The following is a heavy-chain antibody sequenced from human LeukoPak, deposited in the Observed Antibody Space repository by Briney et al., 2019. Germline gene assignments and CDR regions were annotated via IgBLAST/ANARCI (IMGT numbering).Heavy chain of an antibody. CDR3: AKDHYGGPSGSFDY. CDR2: ISGSGGST. CDR1: GFTFSSYA. Sequence: GGSLRLSCAASGFTFSSYAMSWVRQAPGKGLEWVSAISGSGGSTYYADSVKGRFTISRDNSKDTLYLQMNSLRAEDTAVYYCAKDHYGGPSGSFDYWGQGTLVTVSS. J-gene: IGHJ4*02. V-gene: IGHV3-23*01. D-gene: IGHD4-23*01.